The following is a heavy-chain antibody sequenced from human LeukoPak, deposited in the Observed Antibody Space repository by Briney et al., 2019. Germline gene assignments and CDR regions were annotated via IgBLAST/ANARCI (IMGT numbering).Heavy chain of an antibody. CDR1: GFTFGSYA. J-gene: IGHJ4*02. V-gene: IGHV3-23*01. D-gene: IGHD3-22*01. CDR3: AKGTDRHYYDSSGYYFDY. Sequence: LGVSLRLSCAASGFTFGSYAMSWVRQAPGRGLEWVSAISGSGGSTYYADSVKGRFTISRDNSKNTLYLQMNSLRAEDTAVYYCAKGTDRHYYDSSGYYFDYWGQGTLVTVSS. CDR2: ISGSGGST.